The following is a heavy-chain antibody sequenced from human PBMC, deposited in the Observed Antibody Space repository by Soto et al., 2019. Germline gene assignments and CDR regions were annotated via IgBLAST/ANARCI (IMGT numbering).Heavy chain of an antibody. CDR2: IIPIVGIA. V-gene: IGHV1-69*04. Sequence: SVKVSCKASGGTFSSYTISWVRQAPGQGLEWMGRIIPIVGIANYAQKFQGRVTITADKSTSTAYMELSSLRSEDTAVYYCAREQRGGTEIGYYYYYGMDVWGQGTTVTVSS. CDR3: AREQRGGTEIGYYYYYGMDV. J-gene: IGHJ6*02. CDR1: GGTFSSYT. D-gene: IGHD2-15*01.